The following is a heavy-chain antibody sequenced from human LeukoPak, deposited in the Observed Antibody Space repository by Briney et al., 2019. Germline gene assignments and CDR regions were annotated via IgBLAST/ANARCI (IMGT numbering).Heavy chain of an antibody. CDR1: GYTFTSYG. D-gene: IGHD3-22*01. J-gene: IGHJ4*02. V-gene: IGHV1-18*01. CDR2: ISAYNGNT. Sequence: ASVKVSCKAPGYTFTSYGISWVRQAPGQGLEWMGWISAYNGNTNYAQKLQGRVTMTTDTSTSTAYMELRSLRSDDTAVYYCARDGAYYYDSSGLTASHWGQGTLVTVSS. CDR3: ARDGAYYYDSSGLTASH.